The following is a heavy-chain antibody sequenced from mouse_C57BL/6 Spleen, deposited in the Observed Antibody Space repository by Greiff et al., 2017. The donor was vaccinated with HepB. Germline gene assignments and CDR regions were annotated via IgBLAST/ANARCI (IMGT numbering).Heavy chain of an antibody. V-gene: IGHV1-59*01. CDR1: GYTFTSYW. D-gene: IGHD2-5*01. CDR3: ARSNWDSNYAMDY. CDR2: IDPSDSYT. J-gene: IGHJ4*01. Sequence: QVQLQQPGAELVRPGTSVKLSCKASGYTFTSYWMHWVKQRPGQGLEWIGVIDPSDSYTNYNQKFKGKATLTVDTSSSTAYMQLSSLTSEDSAVYYCARSNWDSNYAMDYWGQGTSVTVSS.